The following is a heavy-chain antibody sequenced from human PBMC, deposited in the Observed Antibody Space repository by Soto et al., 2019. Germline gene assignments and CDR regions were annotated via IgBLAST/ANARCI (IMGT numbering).Heavy chain of an antibody. Sequence: ASLKVSCKASGYTFTSYAMHWVRQAPGQRLEWMGWISPGNGNTIYSQRFPGRVTITRDTSASTAYMALSSLTSEDTAVYYCARGSSSWPASHCYDYWGQGTLVIVPS. V-gene: IGHV1-3*01. J-gene: IGHJ4*02. D-gene: IGHD6-13*01. CDR3: ARGSSSWPASHCYDY. CDR2: ISPGNGNT. CDR1: GYTFTSYA.